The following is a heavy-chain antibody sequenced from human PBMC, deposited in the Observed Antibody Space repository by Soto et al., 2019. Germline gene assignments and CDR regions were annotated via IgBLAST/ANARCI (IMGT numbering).Heavy chain of an antibody. D-gene: IGHD3-10*01. CDR2: IYHSGST. J-gene: IGHJ4*02. V-gene: IGHV4-30-2*01. CDR1: GGSISSGGYS. Sequence: QLQLQESGSGLVKPSQTLSLTCAVSGGSISSGGYSWSWIRQPPGKGLEWIGYIYHSGSTYYNPSLKRRVTISVDRSKNQFSLKLSSVTAADTAVYYCARVCHYYGSGSPYYFDYWGQGTLVTVSS. CDR3: ARVCHYYGSGSPYYFDY.